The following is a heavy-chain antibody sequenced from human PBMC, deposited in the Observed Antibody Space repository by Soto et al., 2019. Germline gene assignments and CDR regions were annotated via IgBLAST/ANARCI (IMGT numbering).Heavy chain of an antibody. CDR2: RYYRSNWRH. CDR1: GDSVPRITAA. Sequence: SHTRSLACATSGDSVPRITAAWKLIISSPSSGLEWLGRRYYRSNWRHYYAVSVKSRITVNPDTTNHHFSLQLNSVTPDDTAVYYGARGVAGSGFDLWGQGTLVTSPQ. D-gene: IGHD6-19*01. V-gene: IGHV6-1*01. CDR3: ARGVAGSGFDL. J-gene: IGHJ4*02.